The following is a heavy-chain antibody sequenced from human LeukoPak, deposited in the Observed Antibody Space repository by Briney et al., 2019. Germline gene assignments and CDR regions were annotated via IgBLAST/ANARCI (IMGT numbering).Heavy chain of an antibody. CDR2: IYSGGST. CDR3: ARDDRRVAGYDAFDI. D-gene: IGHD6-19*01. Sequence: GGSLRLSCAASGFTFSSYAMSWVRQAPGKGLEWVSVIYSGGSTYYADSVKGRFTISRDNSKNTLYLQMNSLRAEDTAVYYCARDDRRVAGYDAFDIWGQGTMVTVSS. J-gene: IGHJ3*02. V-gene: IGHV3-66*01. CDR1: GFTFSSYA.